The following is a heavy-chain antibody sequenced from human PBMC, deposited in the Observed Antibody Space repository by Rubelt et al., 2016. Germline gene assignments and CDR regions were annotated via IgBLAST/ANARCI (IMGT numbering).Heavy chain of an antibody. J-gene: IGHJ3*02. Sequence: QVQLQESGPGLVKPSQTLSLTCTVSGGSISSGGYYWGWIRQPPGKGLEWIGEINHSGSTNYNPARKSRLSITGDTSENQCCLKLSSVTAADTAVYYCARGHGSSAAGDAFDIWGQGTMVTVSS. CDR2: INHSGST. D-gene: IGHD2-2*01. CDR1: GGSISSGGYY. CDR3: ARGHGSSAAGDAFDI. V-gene: IGHV4-31*03.